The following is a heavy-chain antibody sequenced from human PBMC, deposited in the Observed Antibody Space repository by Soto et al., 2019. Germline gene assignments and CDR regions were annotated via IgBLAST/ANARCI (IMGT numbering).Heavy chain of an antibody. CDR1: GGSFSGYY. Sequence: QVQLQQWGAGLSKPSETLSLTCAVYGGSFSGYYWTWIRQPPGTGLEWIGEINHSGSTNYNPSLKXXVTISVDTSKNQFSLKPTSVTAADTAVYYCARDKITGLFDYWGQGTLVTVSS. CDR3: ARDKITGLFDY. J-gene: IGHJ4*02. D-gene: IGHD2-8*02. V-gene: IGHV4-34*01. CDR2: INHSGST.